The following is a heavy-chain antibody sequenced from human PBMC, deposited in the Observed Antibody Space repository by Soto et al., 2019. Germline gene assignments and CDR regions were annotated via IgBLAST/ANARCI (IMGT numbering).Heavy chain of an antibody. CDR3: ARDDEYSGNGMDV. Sequence: QMQLVESGGGVVQPGRSLRLSCAASGFTFSNYGMHWVRQAPGKGLEWVAVILNDGSNRYHADSVKDRFTISRDNSKNTLYLQMNSLRAEDTAVYYCARDDEYSGNGMDVWGQGTTVTVS. V-gene: IGHV3-33*01. CDR1: GFTFSNYG. J-gene: IGHJ6*02. D-gene: IGHD3-10*01. CDR2: ILNDGSNR.